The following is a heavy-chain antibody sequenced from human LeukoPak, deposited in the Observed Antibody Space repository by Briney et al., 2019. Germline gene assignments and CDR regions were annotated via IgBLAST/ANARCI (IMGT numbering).Heavy chain of an antibody. D-gene: IGHD1-26*01. CDR2: MNPNSGNT. J-gene: IGHJ4*02. Sequence: ASVKVSCKASGYTFTSYDINWVRQATGQGLEWMGWMNPNSGNTGYAQKFQGRVTITRNTSISTAYMELSRLKSDDTAVYYCARGIVGTATNWGQGTLVTVSS. CDR1: GYTFTSYD. CDR3: ARGIVGTATN. V-gene: IGHV1-8*03.